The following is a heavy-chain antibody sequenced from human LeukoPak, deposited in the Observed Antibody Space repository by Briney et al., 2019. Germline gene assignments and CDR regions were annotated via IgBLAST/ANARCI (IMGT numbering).Heavy chain of an antibody. CDR2: ISSTTNYI. V-gene: IGHV3-21*01. D-gene: IGHD5-12*01. CDR3: ARIRGYSGYDYRECLPDI. Sequence: GGSLRLSCAASGFTFSYYSMNWVRQAPGKGLEWVSSISSTTNYIYYADSVKGRFTISRDNAKNSLYLQMNSLRAEDTAVYYCARIRGYSGYDYRECLPDIWGKGTMVTVSS. CDR1: GFTFSYYS. J-gene: IGHJ3*02.